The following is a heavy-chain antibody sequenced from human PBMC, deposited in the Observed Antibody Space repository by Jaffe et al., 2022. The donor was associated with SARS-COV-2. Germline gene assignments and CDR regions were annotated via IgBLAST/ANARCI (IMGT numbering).Heavy chain of an antibody. Sequence: EVQLVESGGGLVQPGGSLRLSCAASGFTFSSYSMNWVRQAPGKGLEWVSYISSSSSTIYYADSVKGRFTISRDNAKNSLYLQMNSLRDEDTAVYYCARNILKKKTGIAALIRAQRTDWYFDLWGRGTLVTVSS. V-gene: IGHV3-48*02. CDR3: ARNILKKKTGIAALIRAQRTDWYFDL. CDR2: ISSSSSTI. CDR1: GFTFSSYS. J-gene: IGHJ2*01. D-gene: IGHD6-6*01.